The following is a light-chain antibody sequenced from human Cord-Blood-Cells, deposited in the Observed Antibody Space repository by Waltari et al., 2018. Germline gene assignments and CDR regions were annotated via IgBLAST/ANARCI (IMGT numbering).Light chain of an antibody. J-gene: IGLJ2*01. CDR1: SGSIPSNY. Sequence: FMLTQPHSVSESPGQTVTISCTGSSGSIPSNYVQWYQQRPGSAPTTVIYEDNQRPSGVPDRFSGSIDSSSNSASLTISGLKTEDEADYYCQSYDSSNVVFGGGTKLTVL. CDR3: QSYDSSNVV. V-gene: IGLV6-57*02. CDR2: EDN.